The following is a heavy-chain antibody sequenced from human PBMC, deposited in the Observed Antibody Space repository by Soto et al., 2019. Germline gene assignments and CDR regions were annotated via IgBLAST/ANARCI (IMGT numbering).Heavy chain of an antibody. J-gene: IGHJ4*02. CDR3: ARGGLGDGGFDY. Sequence: QVQLVESGGGVVQPGRSLRLSCAASGFTFSNYAMHWVRQAPGKGLEWVTIMSYDGSNKYYADSVKGRFTISRDNSKNTLYLQMNSLRAEDTAVYYCARGGLGDGGFDYWGQGTLVTVSS. CDR1: GFTFSNYA. D-gene: IGHD3-10*01. CDR2: MSYDGSNK. V-gene: IGHV3-30-3*01.